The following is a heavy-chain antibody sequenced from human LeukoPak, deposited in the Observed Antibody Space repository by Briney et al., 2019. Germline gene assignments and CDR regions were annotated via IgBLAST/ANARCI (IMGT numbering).Heavy chain of an antibody. D-gene: IGHD3-10*01. J-gene: IGHJ4*02. V-gene: IGHV3-23*01. CDR3: AKGDLWSPTHFDY. CDR1: GFIFSSYA. Sequence: GGSLRLSCAASGFIFSSYAMSWVRQAPGKGLEWVAGIYGSGGSAYYADSVKGRFTISRDNSKNTLYLQMNSLRAEDTAVYYCAKGDLWSPTHFDYWGQGTLVTVSS. CDR2: IYGSGGSA.